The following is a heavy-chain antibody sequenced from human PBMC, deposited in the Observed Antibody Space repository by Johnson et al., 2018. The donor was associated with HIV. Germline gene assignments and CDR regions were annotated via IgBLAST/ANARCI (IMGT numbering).Heavy chain of an antibody. CDR1: GFTFSSYA. Sequence: QVQLVESGGGVVQPGKSLRLSCAASGFTFSSYAIHWVRQAPGKGLEWVAIIAYDGSNKYYADSVKGRFTISRDNSKNTLYLQMNSLRAEDTAVYYGAILTDRISAFDIWGQGTMVTVSS. J-gene: IGHJ3*02. CDR2: IAYDGSNK. V-gene: IGHV3-30*03. D-gene: IGHD1-14*01. CDR3: AILTDRISAFDI.